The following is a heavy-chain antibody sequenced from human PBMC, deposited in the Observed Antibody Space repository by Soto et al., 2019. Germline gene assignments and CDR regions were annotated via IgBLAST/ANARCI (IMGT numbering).Heavy chain of an antibody. D-gene: IGHD5-12*01. V-gene: IGHV3-21*01. CDR3: ARERRVTTITWPGY. Sequence: GGSLRLSCAASGFTFSSYSMNWVRQDPGKGLEWVSSISSSSSYIYYADSVKGRFTISRDNAKNSLYLQMNSLRAEDTAVYYCARERRVTTITWPGYWGQGTLVTVSS. CDR2: ISSSSSYI. J-gene: IGHJ4*02. CDR1: GFTFSSYS.